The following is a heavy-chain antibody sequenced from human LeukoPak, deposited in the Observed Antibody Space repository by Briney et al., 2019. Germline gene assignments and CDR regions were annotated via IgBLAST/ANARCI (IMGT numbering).Heavy chain of an antibody. J-gene: IGHJ6*02. CDR3: ARDPRLFMVRGALYGMGV. Sequence: GASVKVSCKASGYTFTGYYMHWVRQAPGQGLEWMGWINPNSGGTNYAQKFQGRVTMTRDTSISTAYMELSRLRSDDTAVYYCARDPRLFMVRGALYGMGVWGQGTTVTVSS. D-gene: IGHD3-10*01. CDR1: GYTFTGYY. CDR2: INPNSGGT. V-gene: IGHV1-2*02.